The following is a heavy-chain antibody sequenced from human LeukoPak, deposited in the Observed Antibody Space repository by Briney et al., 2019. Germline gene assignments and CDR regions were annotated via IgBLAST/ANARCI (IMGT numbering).Heavy chain of an antibody. CDR1: GFTFSSYA. V-gene: IGHV3-23*01. CDR2: ISGSGDNT. J-gene: IGHJ4*02. D-gene: IGHD6-13*01. Sequence: GGSLRLSCAASGFTFSSYAMSWVRQAPGKGLEWVSIISGSGDNTYYADSMKGRFTISRDNSKNTPYLQMNSLRAEDTAVYYCAKAHSSSWYYFDYWGQGTLVTVSS. CDR3: AKAHSSSWYYFDY.